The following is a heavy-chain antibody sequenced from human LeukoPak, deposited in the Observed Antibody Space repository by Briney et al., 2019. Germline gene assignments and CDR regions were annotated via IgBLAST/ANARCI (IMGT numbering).Heavy chain of an antibody. CDR1: GGSISSGDYY. Sequence: SETLSLTCTVSGGSISSGDYYWGWIRQPRGKGREWIVSREDRGSTYYNPSLKTRVTISVDTSKKQFSLKLSSVTAADTAVYYCARHADIASPFDYWGQGTLVTVSS. CDR2: REDRGST. D-gene: IGHD5-12*01. V-gene: IGHV4-39*01. J-gene: IGHJ4*02. CDR3: ARHADIASPFDY.